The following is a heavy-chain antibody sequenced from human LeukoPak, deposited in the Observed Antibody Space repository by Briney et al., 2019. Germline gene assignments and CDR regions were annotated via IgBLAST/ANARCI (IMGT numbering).Heavy chain of an antibody. CDR2: ISSSSSYI. CDR1: GFTFSSSA. D-gene: IGHD5-18*01. V-gene: IGHV3-21*01. CDR3: ARVTGYSYGTDY. Sequence: GGSLRLSCTTSGFTFSSSAMSWVRQAPGKGLEWVSSISSSSSYIYYADSVKGRFTISRDNAKNSLYLQMNSLRAEDTAVYYCARVTGYSYGTDYRGQGTLVTVSS. J-gene: IGHJ4*02.